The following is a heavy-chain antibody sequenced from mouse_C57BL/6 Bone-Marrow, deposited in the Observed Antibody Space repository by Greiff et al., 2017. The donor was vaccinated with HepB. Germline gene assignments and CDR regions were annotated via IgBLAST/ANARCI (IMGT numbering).Heavy chain of an antibody. CDR3: ARQRLRLSAY. Sequence: EVKLVESGGDLVKPGGSLKLSCAASGFTFSSYGMSWVRQTPDKRLEWVATISSGGSYTYYPDSVQGRFTLARDNAKNTLYLQMSSLKSEDTAMYYCARQRLRLSAYWGQGTLVTVSA. CDR1: GFTFSSYG. V-gene: IGHV5-6*01. CDR2: ISSGGSYT. J-gene: IGHJ3*01. D-gene: IGHD3-2*02.